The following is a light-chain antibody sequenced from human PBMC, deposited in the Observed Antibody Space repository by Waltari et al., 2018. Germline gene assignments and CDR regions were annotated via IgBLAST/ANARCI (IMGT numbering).Light chain of an antibody. V-gene: IGKV3-20*01. J-gene: IGKJ4*01. CDR3: QQYGTTPLT. CDR1: QRVSSNY. CDR2: AAS. Sequence: EIVLTQSPGTLSLSPGERVTLSCRASQRVSSNYLAWYQKKPGQAPRLLMNAASSRATGIPDRFRGSGSVTDFTLTITRLEPEDFAVYYCQQYGTTPLTFGGGTEVEIK.